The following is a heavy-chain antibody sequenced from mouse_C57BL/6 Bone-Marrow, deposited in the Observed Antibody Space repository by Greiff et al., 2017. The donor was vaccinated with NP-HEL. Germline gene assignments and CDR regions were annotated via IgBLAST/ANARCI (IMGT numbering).Heavy chain of an antibody. Sequence: EVQLQQSGPELVKPGASVKISCKASGYTFPDYYMNWVKQSHGKSLEWIGDINPNNGGTSYNQKFKGKATLTVDKSSSTAYMERRSLTSEDSAVYYCAKGVIYYDYIDYWGQGTTLTVSS. V-gene: IGHV1-26*01. CDR2: INPNNGGT. CDR1: GYTFPDYY. J-gene: IGHJ2*01. CDR3: AKGVIYYDYIDY. D-gene: IGHD2-4*01.